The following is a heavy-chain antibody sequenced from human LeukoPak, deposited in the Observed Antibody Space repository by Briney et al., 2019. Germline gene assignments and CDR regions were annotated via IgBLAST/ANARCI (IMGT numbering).Heavy chain of an antibody. Sequence: PGGSLRLSCAASGFTFSSYSMNWVRQAPGKGLEWVSSISSSSSYIYYADSVKGRFTISRDNAMNSLYLQMNSLRAEDTALYYCASVDYYGSGNYYNDVDYWGQGTLVTVSS. J-gene: IGHJ4*02. D-gene: IGHD3-10*01. CDR1: GFTFSSYS. V-gene: IGHV3-21*01. CDR2: ISSSSSYI. CDR3: ASVDYYGSGNYYNDVDY.